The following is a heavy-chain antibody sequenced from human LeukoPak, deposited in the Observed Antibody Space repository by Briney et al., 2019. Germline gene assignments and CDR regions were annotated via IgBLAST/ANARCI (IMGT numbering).Heavy chain of an antibody. D-gene: IGHD1-26*01. Sequence: ASVKVSRKVSGYTLTELSMHWVRQAPGKGREWVGGFDPEDGETIYAQKFQGRVTMTEDTSTDTAYMELSSRRSEDTAVYYCAAVGATNDDAFDIWGQGTMVTVSS. CDR1: GYTLTELS. J-gene: IGHJ3*02. CDR2: FDPEDGET. V-gene: IGHV1-24*01. CDR3: AAVGATNDDAFDI.